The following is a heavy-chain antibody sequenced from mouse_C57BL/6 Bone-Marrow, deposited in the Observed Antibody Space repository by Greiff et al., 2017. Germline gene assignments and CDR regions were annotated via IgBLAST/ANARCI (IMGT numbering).Heavy chain of an antibody. J-gene: IGHJ4*01. CDR1: GYTFTSYW. D-gene: IGHD2-13*01. CDR2: IYPGSGST. CDR3: ASPDYFYYAMDY. Sequence: VQLQQPGAELVKPGASVKMSCKASGYTFTSYWITWVKQRPGQGLEWIGDIYPGSGSTNCNEKFKSKATLTVDTSSSTAYMQLSSLTSEDSAVYYCASPDYFYYAMDYWGQGTSVTVSS. V-gene: IGHV1-55*01.